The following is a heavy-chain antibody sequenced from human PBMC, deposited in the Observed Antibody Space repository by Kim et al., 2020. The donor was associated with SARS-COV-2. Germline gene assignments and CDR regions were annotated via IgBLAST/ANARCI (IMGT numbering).Heavy chain of an antibody. CDR3: ARKRYEYWSGYFDV. V-gene: IGHV7-4-1*02. J-gene: IGHJ3*01. D-gene: IGHD3-3*01. Sequence: YAQDLEGRFVFSLDPTVSTAYLQINNLKPEDTAVYYCARKRYEYWSGYFDVWGQGTMVTVSS.